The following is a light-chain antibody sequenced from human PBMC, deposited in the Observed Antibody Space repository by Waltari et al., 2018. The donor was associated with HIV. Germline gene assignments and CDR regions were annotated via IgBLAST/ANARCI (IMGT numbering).Light chain of an antibody. CDR3: QQYYTYPFT. CDR2: AAS. Sequence: DLQVTQSPSSLSASVGDRVTITCRASQVVGNSLAWFHQRPGKAPQPLIYAASSLQSWVPTKFSGSGSGTDFTLTISSLQPEDLGTYYCQQYYTYPFTFGPGTKVDIK. CDR1: QVVGNS. J-gene: IGKJ3*01. V-gene: IGKV1-16*02.